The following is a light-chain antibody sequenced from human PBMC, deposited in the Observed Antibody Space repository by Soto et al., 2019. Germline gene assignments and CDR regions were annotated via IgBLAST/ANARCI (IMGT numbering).Light chain of an antibody. Sequence: QSVLTQPPSVSGAPGQRVTISCTGSSSNIGAGYDVHWYQQRPGTAPKLLIFGNNNRPSGVPDRFSGSKSGTSASLAITGLQAEDEGGYYCQSYNSTLSARYVFGTGTKVTVL. J-gene: IGLJ1*01. CDR2: GNN. V-gene: IGLV1-40*01. CDR3: QSYNSTLSARYV. CDR1: SSNIGAGYD.